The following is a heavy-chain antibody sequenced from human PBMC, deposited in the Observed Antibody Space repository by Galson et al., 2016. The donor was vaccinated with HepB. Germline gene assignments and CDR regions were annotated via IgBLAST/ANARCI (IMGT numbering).Heavy chain of an antibody. CDR2: TYYRSEWSY. CDR3: ARGGIAVAGLDY. CDR1: GDSVSSNSAA. V-gene: IGHV6-1*01. Sequence: CAISGDSVSSNSAAWTWIRQSPSRGLEWLGRTYYRSEWSYDYAVSVKSRIIISPDTSKNQFSLQLNSVTPEDTAVYYCARGGIAVAGLDYWGQGTLVTVSS. D-gene: IGHD6-19*01. J-gene: IGHJ4*02.